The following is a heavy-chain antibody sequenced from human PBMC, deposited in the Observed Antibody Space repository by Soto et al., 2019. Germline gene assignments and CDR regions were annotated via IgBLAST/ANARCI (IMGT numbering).Heavy chain of an antibody. Sequence: APVTVSCKASGYTFTRYGISWVRQATGKGLEWMGWVSAYNGNTNYAQKLQGRVTMTTDTSTSTAYMELRSLRSDDTAVYYCARKHYYDSSRAFDPWGQGTLVTVSS. CDR1: GYTFTRYG. J-gene: IGHJ5*02. CDR2: VSAYNGNT. V-gene: IGHV1-18*04. D-gene: IGHD3-22*01. CDR3: ARKHYYDSSRAFDP.